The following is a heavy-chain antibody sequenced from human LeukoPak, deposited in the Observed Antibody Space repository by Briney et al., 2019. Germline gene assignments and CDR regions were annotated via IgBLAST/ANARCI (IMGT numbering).Heavy chain of an antibody. CDR3: ARGGRSSSWKLDPYDAFDI. Sequence: GASVKVSCKASGYTFTSYYVHWVRQAPGQGLEWMGIINPSGGSTSYAQKFQGRVTMTRDTSTSTAYMELSSLRSEDTAVYYCARGGRSSSWKLDPYDAFDIWGQGTMVTVSS. V-gene: IGHV1-46*01. J-gene: IGHJ3*02. CDR2: INPSGGST. CDR1: GYTFTSYY. D-gene: IGHD6-13*01.